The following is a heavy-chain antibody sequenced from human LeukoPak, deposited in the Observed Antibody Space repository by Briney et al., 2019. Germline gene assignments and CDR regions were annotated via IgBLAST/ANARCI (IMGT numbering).Heavy chain of an antibody. CDR2: IYYSGST. J-gene: IGHJ5*02. Sequence: SETLSLTCTVSGGSISSGGYYWSWIRQHPGKGLEWIGYIYYSGSTYYNPSLKSRVTISVDTSKNQFSLKLSSVTAADTAVYYCARGFRGVGNCRYCGGPGFDPWGQGTLVTVSS. CDR1: GGSISSGGYY. CDR3: ARGFRGVGNCRYCGGPGFDP. V-gene: IGHV4-31*03. D-gene: IGHD2-21*01.